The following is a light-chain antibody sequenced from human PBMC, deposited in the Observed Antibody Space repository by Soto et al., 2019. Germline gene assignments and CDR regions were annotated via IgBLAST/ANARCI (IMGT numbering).Light chain of an antibody. J-gene: IGKJ1*01. Sequence: DIRMTQSPSSLSASVGDSLTLTCRASQTVTSYLNWYQQKPGKAPKLLIYAASTLQSGVPSRFSGSGSGTEFTLTIISLQPEDFATYYCQQSYRFPKTFGRGTKVDI. V-gene: IGKV1-39*01. CDR2: AAS. CDR3: QQSYRFPKT. CDR1: QTVTSY.